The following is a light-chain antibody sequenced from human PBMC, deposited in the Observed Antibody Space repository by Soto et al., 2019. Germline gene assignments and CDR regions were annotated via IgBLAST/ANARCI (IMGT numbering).Light chain of an antibody. CDR2: GNS. CDR3: PYYASSLSGQV. CDR1: SSNIGAGYD. Sequence: QSVLTQPPSVSGAPGQSVTISCTGSSSNIGAGYDVHWYQQLPGTAPKLLIYGNSNRPSGVPDRFSGSKSGTSASLAITGLHAEDEADYYCPYYASSLSGQVFGTGTKLTVL. V-gene: IGLV1-40*01. J-gene: IGLJ1*01.